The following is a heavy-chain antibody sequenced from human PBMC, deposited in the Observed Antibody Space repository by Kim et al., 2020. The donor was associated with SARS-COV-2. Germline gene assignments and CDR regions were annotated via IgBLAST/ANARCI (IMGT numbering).Heavy chain of an antibody. J-gene: IGHJ4*02. V-gene: IGHV4-31*03. D-gene: IGHD2-21*01. CDR3: ARVSRGEGGY. CDR2: IYYSGST. Sequence: SETLSLTCTVSGGSISSGGYYWSWIRQHPGKGLEWIGYIYYSGSTYYNPSLKSRVTISVDTSKNQFSLKLSSVTAADTAVYYCARVSRGEGGYWGQGTLVTVSS. CDR1: GGSISSGGYY.